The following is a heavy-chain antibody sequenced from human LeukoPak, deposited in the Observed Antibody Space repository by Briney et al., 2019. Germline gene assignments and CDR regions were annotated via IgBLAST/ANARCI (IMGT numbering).Heavy chain of an antibody. CDR3: ARLRNFEENYYYMDV. CDR2: ISTSGNT. V-gene: IGHV4-4*09. J-gene: IGHJ6*03. Sequence: SETLSLTCIVSGDSIRSSYWSWIRQSPGKGLEWIGYISTSGNTNYNPSLKSRVSISIDTSKNQFSLKLSSVTAADTAVYYCARLRNFEENYYYMDVWAKGTTVTVSS. D-gene: IGHD3-9*01. CDR1: GDSIRSSY.